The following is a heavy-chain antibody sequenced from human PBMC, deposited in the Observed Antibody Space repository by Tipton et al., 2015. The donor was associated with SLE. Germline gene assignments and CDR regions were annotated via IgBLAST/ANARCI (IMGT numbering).Heavy chain of an antibody. D-gene: IGHD4-11*01. CDR1: GGSISSGGYY. J-gene: IGHJ2*01. V-gene: IGHV4-31*03. CDR2: IYYSGST. CDR3: AREFLNPVTTVHYYFDL. Sequence: TLSLTCTVSGGSISSGGYYWSWIRQHPGKGLEWIGYIYYSGSTYYNPSLKSRVTMSVDTSKNHFSLKLISVTAADTAVYYCAREFLNPVTTVHYYFDLWGRGTLVTVSS.